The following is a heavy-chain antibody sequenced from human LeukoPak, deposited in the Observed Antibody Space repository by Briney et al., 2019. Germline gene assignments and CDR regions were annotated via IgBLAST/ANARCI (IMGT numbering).Heavy chain of an antibody. V-gene: IGHV3-23*01. J-gene: IGHJ4*02. Sequence: GGSLRLSCAASGFIFSNYAMYWVRQAPGRGLEWVSAISGRSNNTYYADSVKGRFTISRDSSKNTLYLQMNSLRADDTAVYYCAKWGDYDVLTGYYVSDFWGQGTLVTVSS. CDR2: ISGRSNNT. CDR3: AKWGDYDVLTGYYVSDF. CDR1: GFIFSNYA. D-gene: IGHD3-9*01.